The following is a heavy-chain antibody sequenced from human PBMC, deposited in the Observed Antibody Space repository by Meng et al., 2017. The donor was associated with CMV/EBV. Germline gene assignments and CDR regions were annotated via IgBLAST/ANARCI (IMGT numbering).Heavy chain of an antibody. CDR1: GASIKKYK. Sequence: QVQVQESGPGMVKPSETLSLTCIGSGASIKKYKWNWVRQPAGQGLEWIGLIQVIGHTVYNPSLKSRVTVSLDASKSQFSLTLNSVTAADTATYYCAGSRPRGGACDYWGQGILVTVSS. V-gene: IGHV4-4*07. D-gene: IGHD3-10*01. CDR3: AGSRPRGGACDY. J-gene: IGHJ4*02. CDR2: IQVIGHT.